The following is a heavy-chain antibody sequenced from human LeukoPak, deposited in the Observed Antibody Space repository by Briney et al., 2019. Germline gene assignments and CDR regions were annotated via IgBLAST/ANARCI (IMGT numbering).Heavy chain of an antibody. J-gene: IGHJ4*02. CDR1: GFTFSSYG. D-gene: IGHD4-23*01. Sequence: GGSLRLSCAASGFTFSSYGMHWVRQAPGKGLEWVAFIRYDGSNKYYADSVKGRFTISRDNSKNTLYLQMNSLRAEDTAVYYCAKLATTVVPNRDYWGQGTLVTVSS. V-gene: IGHV3-30*02. CDR2: IRYDGSNK. CDR3: AKLATTVVPNRDY.